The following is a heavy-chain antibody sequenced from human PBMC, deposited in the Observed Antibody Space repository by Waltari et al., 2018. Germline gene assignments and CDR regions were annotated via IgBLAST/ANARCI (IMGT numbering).Heavy chain of an antibody. CDR1: GYTFTELS. CDR3: ATSDSSSPYYYYMDV. D-gene: IGHD6-6*01. CDR2: FDPEDGET. J-gene: IGHJ6*03. Sequence: VQLVQSGAEVKKPGATVKISCKVSGYTFTELSMPWVRPAPGKGLEWMGGFDPEDGETIYAQKFQGRVTMTEDTSTDTAYMELSSLRSEDTAVYYCATSDSSSPYYYYMDVGGKGTTVTVSS. V-gene: IGHV1-24*01.